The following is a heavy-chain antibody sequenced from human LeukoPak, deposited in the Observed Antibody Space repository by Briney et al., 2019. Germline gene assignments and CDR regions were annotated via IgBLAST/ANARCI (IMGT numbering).Heavy chain of an antibody. D-gene: IGHD3-3*01. CDR3: AKTPTYYDFWSGYYFDY. CDR2: ISGSGGST. CDR1: GFTFSSYA. Sequence: PGGSLRLSCAASGFTFSSYAMSWVRQAPGKGLEWVSAISGSGGSTYYEDSVKGRFTISRDNSKNTLYLQMNSLRAEDTAVYYCAKTPTYYDFWSGYYFDYWGQGTLVTVSS. V-gene: IGHV3-23*01. J-gene: IGHJ4*02.